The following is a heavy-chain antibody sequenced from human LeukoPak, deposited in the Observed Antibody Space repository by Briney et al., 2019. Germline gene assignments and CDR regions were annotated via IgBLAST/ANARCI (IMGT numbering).Heavy chain of an antibody. J-gene: IGHJ6*02. V-gene: IGHV1-18*01. Sequence: VASVKVSCTASGFTFTRYSITWVRQAPGQGLEWMGWISDYNGNTNYAQKYQGRVTVTTDTSTSTAYMELRSLRSDDTAVYYCARVVRSDSFDYDYYYAMDVWGQGTTVTVSS. CDR2: ISDYNGNT. CDR3: ARVVRSDSFDYDYYYAMDV. D-gene: IGHD2-8*01. CDR1: GFTFTRYS.